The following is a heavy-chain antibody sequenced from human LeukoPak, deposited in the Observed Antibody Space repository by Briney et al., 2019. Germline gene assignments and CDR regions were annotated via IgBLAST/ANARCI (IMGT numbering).Heavy chain of an antibody. CDR1: GGSFSGYY. J-gene: IGHJ5*02. Sequence: SETLSLTCAVYGGSFSGYYWSWIRQPPGKGLEWIGEINHSGSTNYNPSLKSRVTISVDTSKNQFSLKLSSVTAADTAVYYCARGPWGYPLLGWFGPWGQGTLVTVSS. V-gene: IGHV4-34*01. CDR3: ARGPWGYPLLGWFGP. CDR2: INHSGST. D-gene: IGHD3-16*01.